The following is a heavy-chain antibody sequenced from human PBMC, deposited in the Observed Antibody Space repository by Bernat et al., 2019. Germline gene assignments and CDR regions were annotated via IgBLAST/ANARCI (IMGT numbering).Heavy chain of an antibody. CDR3: AKVRVRGDTASYFDY. CDR1: GFTFSSYA. V-gene: IGHV3-23*01. Sequence: EVQLLESGGGLVQPGGSLRLSCTASGFTFSSYAMSWVRQAPGKGLEWVSAISGSGGSTYYADSVKGRFTISRDNSKNTLYLQMNSLRAEDTAVYYCAKVRVRGDTASYFDYWGQGTLVTVSS. D-gene: IGHD5-18*01. CDR2: ISGSGGST. J-gene: IGHJ4*02.